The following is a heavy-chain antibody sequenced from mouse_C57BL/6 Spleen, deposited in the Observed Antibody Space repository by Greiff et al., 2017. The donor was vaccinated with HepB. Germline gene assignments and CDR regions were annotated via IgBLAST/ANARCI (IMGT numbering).Heavy chain of an antibody. J-gene: IGHJ2*01. V-gene: IGHV1-18*01. CDR3: ARSRVYYYGSSYFDY. Sequence: EVKLVESGPELVKPGASVKIPCKASGYTFTDYNMDWVKQSHGKRLEWIGDINPNNGGTIYNQKFKGKATLTVDKSSSTAYMELRSLTSEDTAVYYCARSRVYYYGSSYFDYWGQGTTLTVSS. CDR2: INPNNGGT. D-gene: IGHD1-1*01. CDR1: GYTFTDYN.